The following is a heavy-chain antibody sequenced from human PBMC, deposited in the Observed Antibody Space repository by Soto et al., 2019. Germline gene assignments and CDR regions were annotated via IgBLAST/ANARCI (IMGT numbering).Heavy chain of an antibody. CDR3: TRGYDYVWGVY. Sequence: EVHLVESGGGLVQPGGSLRLSCAASGFTFSSYWMYWVRQVPGKGLVWVSRINSDGSSTSYADSVKGRFTISRDNAKNTLYLQVNSLRAEDTAVYYCTRGYDYVWGVYWGQGTLVTVSS. CDR1: GFTFSSYW. V-gene: IGHV3-74*01. CDR2: INSDGSST. J-gene: IGHJ4*02. D-gene: IGHD3-16*01.